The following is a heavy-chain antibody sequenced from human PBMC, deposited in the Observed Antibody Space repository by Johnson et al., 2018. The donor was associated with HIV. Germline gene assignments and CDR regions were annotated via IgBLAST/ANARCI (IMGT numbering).Heavy chain of an antibody. D-gene: IGHD1-7*01. Sequence: EMQLVESGGGLVQPGGSLRLSCVVSGFTFSDYYMDWVRQAPGKGLEWVGRTTDKLNRYTTKYAASVNGRFTISRDDSMKSLYLQINSLRTDDTAVYYCARENYRRRDAFDVWGQGTVVIVSS. V-gene: IGHV3-72*01. J-gene: IGHJ3*01. CDR2: TTDKLNRYTT. CDR1: GFTFSDYY. CDR3: ARENYRRRDAFDV.